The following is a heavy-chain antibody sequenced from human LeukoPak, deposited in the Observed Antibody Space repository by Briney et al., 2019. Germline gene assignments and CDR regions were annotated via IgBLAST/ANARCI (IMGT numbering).Heavy chain of an antibody. D-gene: IGHD3-22*01. Sequence: ASVKVSCTASGYTFTSYDINWVRQAPGQGLEWMGWMNPNSGNTGYAQKFQGRVTMTRNTSISTAYMELSSLRSEDTAVYYCARVRYYYDSSDYWGQGTLVTVSS. CDR1: GYTFTSYD. CDR3: ARVRYYYDSSDY. V-gene: IGHV1-8*01. CDR2: MNPNSGNT. J-gene: IGHJ4*02.